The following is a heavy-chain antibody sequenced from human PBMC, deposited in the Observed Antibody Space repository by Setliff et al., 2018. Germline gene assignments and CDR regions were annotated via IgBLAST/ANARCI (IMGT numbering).Heavy chain of an antibody. V-gene: IGHV1-18*01. CDR3: AKASLAYSFGYYFDS. D-gene: IGHD5-18*01. Sequence: ASVKVSCKSSGFTFTDYGITWVRQVPGQGLEWMGWINNYNFNTQYAQKFQGRFTISRDNSKNTLFLHMNNLRPEDTALYYCAKASLAYSFGYYFDSWGQGALVTVSS. CDR1: GFTFTDYG. CDR2: INNYNFNT. J-gene: IGHJ4*01.